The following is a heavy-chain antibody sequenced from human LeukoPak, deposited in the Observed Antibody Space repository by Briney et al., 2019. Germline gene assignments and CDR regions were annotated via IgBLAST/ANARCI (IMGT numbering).Heavy chain of an antibody. Sequence: PGGSLRLSCAASRFTFSTYAMNWVRQAPGKGLEWVSSIGGSSSSIYYADSVKGRFTISRDNAKNSLYLQMNSLRAEDTAVYYCVRAGLRTTPYYFDYWGQGTLVTVSS. CDR1: RFTFSTYA. V-gene: IGHV3-21*01. CDR2: IGGSSSSI. D-gene: IGHD1-7*01. J-gene: IGHJ4*02. CDR3: VRAGLRTTPYYFDY.